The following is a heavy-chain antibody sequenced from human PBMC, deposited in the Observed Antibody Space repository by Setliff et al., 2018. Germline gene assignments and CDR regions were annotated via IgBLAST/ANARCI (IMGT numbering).Heavy chain of an antibody. CDR1: GFTFRKHA. J-gene: IGHJ4*02. CDR2: VSGSGMTR. CDR3: ARADSDSYYPYYFDF. D-gene: IGHD3-22*01. V-gene: IGHV3-23*01. Sequence: PGGSLRLSCTASGFTFRKHALAWVRQAPGKGPQWVSSVSGSGMTRDYTDSVKGRFTVSRDSSQNKIHLQMDSLRAEDTGKYFCARADSDSYYPYYFDFWGQGVLVTVSS.